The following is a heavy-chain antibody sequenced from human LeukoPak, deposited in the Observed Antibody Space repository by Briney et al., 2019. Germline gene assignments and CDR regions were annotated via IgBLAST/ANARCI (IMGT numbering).Heavy chain of an antibody. CDR3: ARDRITVFDY. Sequence: GGSMRLSCAASGFTFSSYSMNWVRQAPGKGLEWVSSISSSSSYIYHADSVKGRFTISRDNAKNSLYLQMNSLRAEDTAVYYCARDRITVFDYWGQGTLVTVSS. V-gene: IGHV3-21*01. J-gene: IGHJ4*02. D-gene: IGHD3-16*01. CDR1: GFTFSSYS. CDR2: ISSSSSYI.